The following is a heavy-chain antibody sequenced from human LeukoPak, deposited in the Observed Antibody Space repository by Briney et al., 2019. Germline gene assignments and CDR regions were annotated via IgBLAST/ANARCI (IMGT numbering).Heavy chain of an antibody. V-gene: IGHV3-21*01. J-gene: IGHJ4*02. CDR1: GFAFNTYT. D-gene: IGHD5-18*01. CDR2: ISGNSGFI. Sequence: GGSLRLSCTASGFAFNTYTMNWVRQAPGKGLEWVSRISGNSGFIYSADSLKGRFTVSRDNAKNSLYLQLSSLRAEDTAVYYCARGLGVQLWLPFDSWGQGTLVTGSS. CDR3: ARGLGVQLWLPFDS.